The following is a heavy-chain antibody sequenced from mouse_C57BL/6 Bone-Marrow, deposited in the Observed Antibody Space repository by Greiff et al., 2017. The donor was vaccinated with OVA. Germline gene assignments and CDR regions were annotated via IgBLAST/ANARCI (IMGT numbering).Heavy chain of an antibody. Sequence: QVQLQQPGAELVKPGASVKLSCKASGYTFTSYWMHWVKQRPGRGLEWIGRIDPNSGGTKYNEKFKSKATLTVDKPSSTAYMQLSSLTSEDSAVDYCARGPYYSDYYAMDYWGQGTSVTVSS. J-gene: IGHJ4*01. CDR2: IDPNSGGT. D-gene: IGHD2-12*01. CDR3: ARGPYYSDYYAMDY. CDR1: GYTFTSYW. V-gene: IGHV1-72*01.